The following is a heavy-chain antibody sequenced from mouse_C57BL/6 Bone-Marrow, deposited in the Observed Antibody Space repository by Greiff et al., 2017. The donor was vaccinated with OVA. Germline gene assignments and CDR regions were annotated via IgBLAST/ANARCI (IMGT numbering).Heavy chain of an antibody. J-gene: IGHJ2*01. Sequence: VKVVESGAELARPGASVKMSCKASGYTFTSYTMHWVKQRPGQGLEWIGYINPSSGYTKYNQKFKDKATLTADKSSSTAYMQLSSLTSEDSAVYYCARRLLWPPFDYWGQGTTLTVSS. D-gene: IGHD2-1*01. CDR2: INPSSGYT. V-gene: IGHV1-4*01. CDR3: ARRLLWPPFDY. CDR1: GYTFTSYT.